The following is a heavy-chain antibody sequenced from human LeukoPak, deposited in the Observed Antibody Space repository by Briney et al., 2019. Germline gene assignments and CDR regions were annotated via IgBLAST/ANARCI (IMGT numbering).Heavy chain of an antibody. D-gene: IGHD3-10*01. V-gene: IGHV3-23*01. CDR1: GFTFSSYA. Sequence: GGSLRLSCAASGFTFSSYAMSWVRQAPGKGLEWVSAISGSGGSTYYADSVKGRFTISRDNAKNSLYLQMNSLRAEDMAVYYCARELVVRGVTFDYWGQGTLVTVSS. CDR2: ISGSGGST. CDR3: ARELVVRGVTFDY. J-gene: IGHJ4*02.